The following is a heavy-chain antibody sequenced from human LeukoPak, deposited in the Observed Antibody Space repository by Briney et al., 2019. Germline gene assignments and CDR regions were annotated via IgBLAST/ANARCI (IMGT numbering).Heavy chain of an antibody. Sequence: EASVKVSCKASGGTFSSYAISWVRQAPGQRLEWMGRIIPILGIANYAQKFQGRVTITADKSTSTAYMELSSLRSEDTAVYYCARAAIAAAGTGWFDPWGQGTLVTVSS. CDR1: GGTFSSYA. J-gene: IGHJ5*02. CDR3: ARAAIAAAGTGWFDP. CDR2: IIPILGIA. V-gene: IGHV1-69*04. D-gene: IGHD6-13*01.